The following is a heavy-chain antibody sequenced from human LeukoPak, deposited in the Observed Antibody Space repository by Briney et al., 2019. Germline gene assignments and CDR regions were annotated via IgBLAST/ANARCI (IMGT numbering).Heavy chain of an antibody. CDR3: ARGVRYGYYFDY. J-gene: IGHJ4*02. CDR2: INPNSGGT. Sequence: AAVKVSCKASGYTFTGYYMHWVRQAPGQGLEWMGWINPNSGGTNYAQKFQGWVTMTRDTSISTAYMELSRLRSDDTAVYYCARGVRYGYYFDYWGQGTLVTVSS. D-gene: IGHD3-10*01. CDR1: GYTFTGYY. V-gene: IGHV1-2*04.